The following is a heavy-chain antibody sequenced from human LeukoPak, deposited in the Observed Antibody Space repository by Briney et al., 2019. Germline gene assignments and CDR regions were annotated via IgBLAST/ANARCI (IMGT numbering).Heavy chain of an antibody. CDR2: ISYDGSNK. V-gene: IGHV3-30*18. CDR3: AKDRGWPIDY. J-gene: IGHJ4*02. D-gene: IGHD6-19*01. Sequence: GRSLRLSCAASGFTFSSYGMHWVRQAPGKGLEWVAVISYDGSNKYYADSVKGRFTISGDNSKDTLYLQMNSLRAEDTSVYYCAKDRGWPIDYLGQGNLVTVSP. CDR1: GFTFSSYG.